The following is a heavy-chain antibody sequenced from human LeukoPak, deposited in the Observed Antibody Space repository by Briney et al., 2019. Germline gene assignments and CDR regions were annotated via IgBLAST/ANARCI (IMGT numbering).Heavy chain of an antibody. CDR3: AREKVPYYYDSSGLGLDY. J-gene: IGHJ4*02. Sequence: GGSLRLSCAASGFTFSSYSMNWVRQAPGKGLEWVSYISSSSTIYYADSVKGRFTISRDNAKNSLYLQMNSLRAEDTAVYYCAREKVPYYYDSSGLGLDYWGQGTLVTVSS. CDR2: ISSSSTI. D-gene: IGHD3-22*01. CDR1: GFTFSSYS. V-gene: IGHV3-48*04.